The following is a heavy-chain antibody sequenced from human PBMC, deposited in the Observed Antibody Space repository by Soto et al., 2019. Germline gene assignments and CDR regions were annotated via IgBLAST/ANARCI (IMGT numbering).Heavy chain of an antibody. CDR2: ISYEGSNK. V-gene: IGHV3-30*18. D-gene: IGHD4-4*01. CDR1: GFTFSSYG. Sequence: VQLVESGGGVVQPGRSLRLSCAASGFTFSSYGMHWVRQAPGKGLEWVAVISYEGSNKYYPESVKGRFTISRDNSKNTLYLQMNSLRAEDTAVYYCAKDPDYSNYVPSGGDYWGQGPLVTVSS. CDR3: AKDPDYSNYVPSGGDY. J-gene: IGHJ4*02.